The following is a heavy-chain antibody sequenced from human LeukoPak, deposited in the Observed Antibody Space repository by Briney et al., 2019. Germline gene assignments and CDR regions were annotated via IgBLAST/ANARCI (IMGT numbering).Heavy chain of an antibody. CDR3: ARDRVPYYYYMDV. CDR1: GFTFSDYY. J-gene: IGHJ6*03. V-gene: IGHV3-11*01. CDR2: ISSSGSTI. Sequence: GGSLRLSWAAAGFTFSDYYMSWIRQAPRKGLEWVSYISSSGSTIYYADSVKGRFTISRDTAKNSLYLQMNSLRAEDTAVYYCARDRVPYYYYMDVWGKGTTVTVSS. D-gene: IGHD3-10*01.